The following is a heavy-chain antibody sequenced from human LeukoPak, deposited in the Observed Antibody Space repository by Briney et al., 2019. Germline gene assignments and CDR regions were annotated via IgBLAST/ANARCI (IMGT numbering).Heavy chain of an antibody. Sequence: PGGSLRLSCAASGFTFSSYSMNWVRQAPGKGLEWVSYISSSSSTIYYADSVKGRFTISRDNSKNTLYLQMNSLRAEDTAVYYCARPSSSWSRADAFDIWGQGTMVTVSS. J-gene: IGHJ3*02. CDR2: ISSSSSTI. CDR1: GFTFSSYS. D-gene: IGHD6-13*01. CDR3: ARPSSSWSRADAFDI. V-gene: IGHV3-48*01.